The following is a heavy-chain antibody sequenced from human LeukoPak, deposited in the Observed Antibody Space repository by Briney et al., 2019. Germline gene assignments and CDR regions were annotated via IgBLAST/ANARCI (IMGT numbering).Heavy chain of an antibody. V-gene: IGHV3-30*19. D-gene: IGHD4-23*01. J-gene: IGHJ4*02. CDR1: GFTFSSHG. Sequence: GSLRLSCVASGFTFSSHGMHWVRQAPGKGLERVAVISFDGSNKYYADSVKGRFSISRDNSKNTLYLQMNSLGAEDTAVYYCARGGNPRDGPDYWGQGTLVTVSS. CDR3: ARGGNPRDGPDY. CDR2: ISFDGSNK.